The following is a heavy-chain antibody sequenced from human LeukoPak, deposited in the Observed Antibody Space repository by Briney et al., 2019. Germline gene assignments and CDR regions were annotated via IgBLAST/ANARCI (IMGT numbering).Heavy chain of an antibody. CDR1: GFTVSSNY. CDR3: ASPESLDY. V-gene: IGHV3-53*01. Sequence: GGSRRLSCAASGFTVSSNYMSWVRQAAGKGLEWVSVIYSGGSTYYADSVKGRFTISRDNSKNTLYLQMNSLRAEDTAVYYCASPESLDYWGQGTLVTVSS. J-gene: IGHJ4*02. CDR2: IYSGGST.